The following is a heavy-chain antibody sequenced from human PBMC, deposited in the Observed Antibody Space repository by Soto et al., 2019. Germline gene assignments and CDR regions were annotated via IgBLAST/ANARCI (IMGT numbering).Heavy chain of an antibody. Sequence: QMQLQESGPGLVKPSDTLSLICEVSGYSISSSNWWGWIRQPPGKGLEWIGYIYYSGSTYSNPSLKSRVTMSVDSAQNQFSLKVTSVTVVDTAVDYCVTLGDVPGDIGYWGQGTLVTVSS. CDR2: IYYSGST. CDR1: GYSISSSNW. CDR3: VTLGDVPGDIGY. D-gene: IGHD3-16*01. V-gene: IGHV4-28*01. J-gene: IGHJ4*02.